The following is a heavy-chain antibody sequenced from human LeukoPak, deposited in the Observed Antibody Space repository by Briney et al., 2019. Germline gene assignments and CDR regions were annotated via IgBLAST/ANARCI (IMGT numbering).Heavy chain of an antibody. CDR2: INQDGSEK. V-gene: IGHV3-7*01. D-gene: IGHD5-24*01. Sequence: GGSLRLSCAVSGLTFRSFWMSWVRQAPGKGLEWVANINQDGSEKYFVDSVRGRFTISRDNSKNSLHLQMNTLRAEDSAVYYCARERDGRFFDYWGQGTLVTVSS. CDR3: ARERDGRFFDY. J-gene: IGHJ4*02. CDR1: GLTFRSFW.